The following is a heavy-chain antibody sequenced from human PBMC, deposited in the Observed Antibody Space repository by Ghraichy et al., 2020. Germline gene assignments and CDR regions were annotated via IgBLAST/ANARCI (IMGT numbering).Heavy chain of an antibody. CDR3: VRYSDPPPYYYYYMDV. Sequence: SETLSLTCTVSGGSISSSSYYWGWIRQPPGKGLEWIGSIYYSGSTYYNPSLKSRVTISVDTSKNQFSLKLSSVTAADTAVYYCVRYSDPPPYYYYYMDVWGKGTTVTVSS. CDR1: GGSISSSSYY. J-gene: IGHJ6*03. V-gene: IGHV4-39*01. D-gene: IGHD1-26*01. CDR2: IYYSGST.